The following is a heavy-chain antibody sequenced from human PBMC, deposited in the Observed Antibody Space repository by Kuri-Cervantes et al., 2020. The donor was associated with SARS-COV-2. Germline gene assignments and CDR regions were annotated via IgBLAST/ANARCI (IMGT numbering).Heavy chain of an antibody. J-gene: IGHJ6*02. CDR3: ARDQVGNYYGSGSYSSYYYYGMDV. CDR2: IVVGSGNT. Sequence: ASVKVSCKASGFTFTSSAMQWVRQARGQRLEWIGWIVVGSGNTNYAQKFQERVTITRDMSTSTAYMELSSLRSEDTAVYYCARDQVGNYYGSGSYSSYYYYGMDVWGQGTTVTVSS. CDR1: GFTFTSSA. V-gene: IGHV1-58*02. D-gene: IGHD3-10*01.